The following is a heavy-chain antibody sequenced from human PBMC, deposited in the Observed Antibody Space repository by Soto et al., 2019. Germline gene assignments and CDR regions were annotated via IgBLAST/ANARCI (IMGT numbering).Heavy chain of an antibody. V-gene: IGHV1-3*01. CDR2: INAGNGNT. J-gene: IGHJ4*02. Sequence: QVPLVQSGAEVKKPGASVKVSCKASGYTFTSYAVHWVRQAPGQRLEWMGWINAGNGNTKYSQKFQGRVTITRDTSASTAYMELSSLRSEDTAVYYCARDAAEWLPLGYFDYWGQGTLVTVSS. CDR1: GYTFTSYA. CDR3: ARDAAEWLPLGYFDY. D-gene: IGHD3-3*01.